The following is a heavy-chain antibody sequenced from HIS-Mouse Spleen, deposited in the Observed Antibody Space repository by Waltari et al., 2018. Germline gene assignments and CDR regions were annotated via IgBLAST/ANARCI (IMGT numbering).Heavy chain of an antibody. CDR2: IYYSGST. D-gene: IGHD6-13*01. CDR1: GGSIRSSSYY. J-gene: IGHJ2*01. Sequence: QLQLQESGPGLVKPAATLSLTCTVSGGSIRSSSYYCGWIRQPPGKGLEWIGSIYYSGSTYYNPSLKSRVTISVDTSKNQFSLKLSSVTAADTAVYYCAREIPYSSSWYDWYFDLWGRGTLVTVSS. CDR3: AREIPYSSSWYDWYFDL. V-gene: IGHV4-39*07.